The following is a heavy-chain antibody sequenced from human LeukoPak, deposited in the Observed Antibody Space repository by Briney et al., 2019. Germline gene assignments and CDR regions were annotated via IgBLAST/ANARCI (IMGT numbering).Heavy chain of an antibody. J-gene: IGHJ4*02. V-gene: IGHV3-23*01. D-gene: IGHD3-9*01. CDR3: TRGSLYYDILTGLDY. CDR2: ISGGGGST. CDR1: GFTFSSYA. Sequence: GGSLRLSCAASGFTFSSYAMSWVRLAPGKGLEWVSGISGGGGSTYYADSVKGRFTISRDNSKNTLFLQMNSLKTEDTAVYYCTRGSLYYDILTGLDYWGQGTLVTVSS.